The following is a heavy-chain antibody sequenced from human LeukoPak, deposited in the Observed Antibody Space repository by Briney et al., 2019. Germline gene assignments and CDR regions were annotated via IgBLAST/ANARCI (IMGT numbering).Heavy chain of an antibody. CDR1: GVSINGHY. Sequence: SETLSLTCTVSGVSINGHYWSCIRQPPGKGLEWIGFIYDNENANYKSSLEIRVTMTVDTSKNQFSLKLNSVTAADTAVYYCARVLQNYYHLDVWGEGTTVTVSS. CDR2: IYDNENA. D-gene: IGHD3-3*01. J-gene: IGHJ6*03. V-gene: IGHV4-59*11. CDR3: ARVLQNYYHLDV.